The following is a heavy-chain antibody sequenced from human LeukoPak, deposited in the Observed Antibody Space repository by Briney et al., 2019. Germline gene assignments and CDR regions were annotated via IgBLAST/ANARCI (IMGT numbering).Heavy chain of an antibody. CDR2: ISAYNGNT. D-gene: IGHD6-13*01. V-gene: IGHV1-18*01. Sequence: ASVKVSCKASGYTFTSYGISWVRQAPGQGLEWMGWISAYNGNTNYAQKLQGRVTMTTDTSTSTAYMELRSLRSDDTAVYYCATDLTYSSSRHDALDIWGQGTMVTVSS. J-gene: IGHJ3*02. CDR1: GYTFTSYG. CDR3: ATDLTYSSSRHDALDI.